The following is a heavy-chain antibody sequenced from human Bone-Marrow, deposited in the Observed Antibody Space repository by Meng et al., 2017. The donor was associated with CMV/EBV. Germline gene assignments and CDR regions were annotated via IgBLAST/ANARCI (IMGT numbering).Heavy chain of an antibody. D-gene: IGHD2-2*03. CDR2: INAKSAGT. Sequence: QVQLVQCGSEAKKPGASVNVSCKTSGYTFVGHYIRWVRQAPGQGLEWMGRINAKSAGTEYVEKFQGRVTMTRDTSNSIVYMELSRLTADDTAVYYCTRTWIDSFTPEFDYRGQGSLGTVS. CDR3: TRTWIDSFTPEFDY. CDR1: GYTFVGHY. J-gene: IGHJ4*02. V-gene: IGHV1-2*06.